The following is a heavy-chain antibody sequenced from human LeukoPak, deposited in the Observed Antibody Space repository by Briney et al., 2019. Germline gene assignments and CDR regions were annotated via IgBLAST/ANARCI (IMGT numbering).Heavy chain of an antibody. CDR1: GFTVSNNY. CDR3: VRTSKGSSWYPDAFDI. V-gene: IGHV3-11*04. Sequence: PGGSLRLSCAASGFTVSNNYMSWVRQAPGKGLEWVSYISSSSSTIYYADSVKGRFTISRDNAKNSLYLQMNSLRAEDTAVYYCVRTSKGSSWYPDAFDIWGQGTMDTVSS. CDR2: ISSSSSTI. J-gene: IGHJ3*02. D-gene: IGHD6-13*01.